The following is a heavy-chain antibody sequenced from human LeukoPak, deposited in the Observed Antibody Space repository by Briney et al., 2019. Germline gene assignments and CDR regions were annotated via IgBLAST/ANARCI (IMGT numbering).Heavy chain of an antibody. D-gene: IGHD2-2*01. CDR3: ARDYAFDY. CDR2: ITSSSSTI. CDR1: GFTFSSYG. V-gene: IGHV3-48*01. Sequence: GGSLRLSCVASGFTFSSYGMNWVRQAPGKGLEWVSYITSSSSTIYYANSVKGRFTVSRDNAKNSLYLQMNSLRAEDTAVYYCARDYAFDYWGQGTLVTVSS. J-gene: IGHJ4*02.